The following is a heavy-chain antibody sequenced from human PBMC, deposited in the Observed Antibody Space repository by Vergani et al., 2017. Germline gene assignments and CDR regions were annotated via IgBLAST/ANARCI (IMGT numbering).Heavy chain of an antibody. Sequence: QVQLQESGPGLVKPSQTLSLTFTVSGASMSSVGYYWTWIRQSAGKRLEWIGDILGSGTANSNPAFQGRVSMSVATSKNQFSLTLSSVNATDTAVYYCARSQGGYWYFDLWGPGSLVTVSS. CDR3: ARSQGGYWYFDL. J-gene: IGHJ2*01. CDR1: GASMSSVGYY. V-gene: IGHV4-61*02. CDR2: ILGSGTA. D-gene: IGHD2-15*01.